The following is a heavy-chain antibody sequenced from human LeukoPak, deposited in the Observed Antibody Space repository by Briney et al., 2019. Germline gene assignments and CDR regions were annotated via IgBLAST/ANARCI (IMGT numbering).Heavy chain of an antibody. J-gene: IGHJ3*01. Sequence: PGGSLRLSCAASGFTFSSYNMNWVRQAPGKGLEWVSSISSNSSYIYYADSVKGRFTISRDNAKNSLYLQMNSLRAEDTAVYYCARDRAYYYDSSGYHLLWGQGTMVTVSS. D-gene: IGHD3-22*01. CDR3: ARDRAYYYDSSGYHLL. V-gene: IGHV3-21*01. CDR1: GFTFSSYN. CDR2: ISSNSSYI.